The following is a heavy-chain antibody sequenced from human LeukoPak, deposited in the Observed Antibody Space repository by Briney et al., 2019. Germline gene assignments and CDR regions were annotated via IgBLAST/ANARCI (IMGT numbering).Heavy chain of an antibody. CDR3: ARDQSPMIVGTFDI. J-gene: IGHJ3*02. CDR1: GGSFSGYY. CDR2: INHSGST. D-gene: IGHD3-22*01. V-gene: IGHV4-34*01. Sequence: SETLSLTCAVYGGSFSGYYWSWIRQPPKKGLEWIGEINHSGSTNYNPSLKSRVTISVDTSKNQFSLKLSSVTAADTAVYYCARDQSPMIVGTFDIWGQGTMVTVSS.